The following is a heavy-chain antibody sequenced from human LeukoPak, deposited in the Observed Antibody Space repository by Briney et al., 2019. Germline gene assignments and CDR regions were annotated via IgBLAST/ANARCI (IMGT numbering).Heavy chain of an antibody. Sequence: SETLSLTCTVSGGSISSSSYYWGWIRQPPGKGLEWIGSIYYSGSTSYTPSLKSRVTISVDTSKNQFSLTLNSVTAADTAVYYCARPKYSSSWYFDSWGQGTLVTVSS. CDR1: GGSISSSSYY. D-gene: IGHD6-13*01. J-gene: IGHJ4*02. CDR2: IYYSGST. V-gene: IGHV4-39*07. CDR3: ARPKYSSSWYFDS.